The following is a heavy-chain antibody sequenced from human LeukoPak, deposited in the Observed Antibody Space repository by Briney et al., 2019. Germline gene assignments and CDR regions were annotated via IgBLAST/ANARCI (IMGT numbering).Heavy chain of an antibody. D-gene: IGHD6-13*01. Sequence: SETLSLTCTVSGVSISSNYRSWIRQPPGKGLEWIGYIYYSGSTNYNPSLKSRVTISVDTSKNHFSLKLSSVTAADTAVYYCARVNIVAGWFDPWGQGTPVTVSS. CDR3: ARVNIVAGWFDP. CDR1: GVSISSNY. V-gene: IGHV4-59*01. J-gene: IGHJ5*02. CDR2: IYYSGST.